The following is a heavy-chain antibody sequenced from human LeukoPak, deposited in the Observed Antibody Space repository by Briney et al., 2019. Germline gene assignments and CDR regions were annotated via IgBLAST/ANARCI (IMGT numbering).Heavy chain of an antibody. D-gene: IGHD5-24*01. J-gene: IGHJ4*02. Sequence: GGPLRLSCAVSGFTFSNYAMNWVRQAPGKGLEWISAISGDSVTTYYTDSVKGRFTISRDNYKYTLYLQVSSLRAEDTAVYYCARKLLQYDRDGPSFDYWGQGTLVTVSS. V-gene: IGHV3-23*01. CDR2: ISGDSVTT. CDR1: GFTFSNYA. CDR3: ARKLLQYDRDGPSFDY.